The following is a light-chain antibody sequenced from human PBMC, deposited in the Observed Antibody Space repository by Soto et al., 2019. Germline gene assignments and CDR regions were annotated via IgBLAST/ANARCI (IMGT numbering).Light chain of an antibody. V-gene: IGLV2-23*02. CDR3: CSYTSSETVV. Sequence: QSALTQPASVSGSPGQSITISCTGNNSGVGKYYFVYWYQHYSDKAPNFIIYEVNKRLSGVSHRFSGSKSGSTASLTISGLQAEDQAHYYCCSYTSSETVVFGGGTKLTVL. CDR2: EVN. CDR1: NSGVGKYYF. J-gene: IGLJ3*02.